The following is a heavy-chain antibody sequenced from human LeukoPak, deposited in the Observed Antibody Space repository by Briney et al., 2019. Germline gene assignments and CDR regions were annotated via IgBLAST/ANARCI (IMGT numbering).Heavy chain of an antibody. CDR3: AKGRGWFYGMDV. CDR1: GFTFSKYS. D-gene: IGHD2-15*01. Sequence: GGSLRLSCAASGFTFSKYSMNWVRQAPGKGLEWVSGLSGSGGSTYYADSVKGRFTISRDNSKNTLYLQMNSLRAEDTAVYYCAKGRGWFYGMDVWGQGTTVTVSS. V-gene: IGHV3-23*01. CDR2: LSGSGGST. J-gene: IGHJ6*02.